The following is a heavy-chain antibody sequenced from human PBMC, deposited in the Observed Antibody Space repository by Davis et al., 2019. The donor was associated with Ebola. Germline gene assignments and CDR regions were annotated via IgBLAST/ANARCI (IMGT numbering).Heavy chain of an antibody. CDR1: GGSFSGYY. D-gene: IGHD3-3*01. Sequence: MPSETLSLTCAVYGGSFSGYYWSWIRQPPGKGLEWIGYIYYSGSTNYNPSLKSRVTISVDTSKNQFSLKLSSVTAADTAVYYCARRKLRFPTDYGMDVWGQGTTVTVSS. V-gene: IGHV4-59*08. CDR3: ARRKLRFPTDYGMDV. J-gene: IGHJ6*02. CDR2: IYYSGST.